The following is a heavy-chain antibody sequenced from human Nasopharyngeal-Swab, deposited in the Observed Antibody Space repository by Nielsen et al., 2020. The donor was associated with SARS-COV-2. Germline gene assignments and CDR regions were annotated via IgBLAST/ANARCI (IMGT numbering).Heavy chain of an antibody. Sequence: ASAKVSCNASGDTFTLYDVIWVRQATGQGLVWMGRMNRNTGNTGYAQKFQGRVTMTRNTSISTAYMELSSLTSEDTAVYYCARSSYCSGGSCPAGYWGQGTLVTVSS. CDR1: GDTFTLYD. CDR2: MNRNTGNT. D-gene: IGHD2-15*01. V-gene: IGHV1-8*01. J-gene: IGHJ4*02. CDR3: ARSSYCSGGSCPAGY.